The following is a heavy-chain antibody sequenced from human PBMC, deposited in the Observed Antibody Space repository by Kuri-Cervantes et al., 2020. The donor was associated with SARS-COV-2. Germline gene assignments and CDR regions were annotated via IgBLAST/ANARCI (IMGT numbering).Heavy chain of an antibody. J-gene: IGHJ4*02. V-gene: IGHV3-30*03. CDR1: GFTFSSYG. CDR2: ISYDGSNK. Sequence: LSLTCAASGFTFSSYGMHWVRQAPGKGLEWVAVISYDGSNKYYADSVKDRFTISRDNSKNTLYLQMNSLRAEDTAVYYCVRDYGSSWYYFDYWGQGTLVTVYS. D-gene: IGHD6-13*01. CDR3: VRDYGSSWYYFDY.